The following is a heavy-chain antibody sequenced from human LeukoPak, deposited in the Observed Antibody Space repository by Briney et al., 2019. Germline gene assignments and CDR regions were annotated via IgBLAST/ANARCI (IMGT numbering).Heavy chain of an antibody. J-gene: IGHJ5*02. CDR3: ARLRYIVVVPAAFDP. CDR2: IYPGDSDT. D-gene: IGHD2-2*01. CDR1: GYSFTSYW. V-gene: IGHV5-51*01. Sequence: GESLKISCKGSGYSFTSYWIGWVRQMPGKGLEWMGIIYPGDSDTSYSPSFQGQVTISADKSISTAYLQWSSLKASDTAMYYCARLRYIVVVPAAFDPWGQGTLVTVSS.